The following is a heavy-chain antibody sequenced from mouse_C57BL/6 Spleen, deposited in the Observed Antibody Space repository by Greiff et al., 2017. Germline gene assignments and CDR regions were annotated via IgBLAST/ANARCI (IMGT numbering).Heavy chain of an antibody. CDR3: ARHPITTVVSYFDY. J-gene: IGHJ2*01. D-gene: IGHD1-1*01. Sequence: EVKLVESGGGLVKPGGSLKLSCAASGFTFSSYTMSWVRQTPEKRLEWVATISGGGGNTYYPDSVKGRFTISRDNAKNTLYLQRSSLRSEDTALYYCARHPITTVVSYFDYWGQGTTLTVSS. CDR2: ISGGGGNT. CDR1: GFTFSSYT. V-gene: IGHV5-9*01.